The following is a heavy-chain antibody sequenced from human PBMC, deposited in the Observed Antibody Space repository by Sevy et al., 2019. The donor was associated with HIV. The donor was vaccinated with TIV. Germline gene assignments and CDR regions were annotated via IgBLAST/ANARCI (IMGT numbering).Heavy chain of an antibody. J-gene: IGHJ4*02. CDR3: ARDRDADYGGNPLDS. D-gene: IGHD4-17*01. Sequence: GGSLRLSCAASGFSITSYWMDWVRQGPGKGLEWVANIKSDGNEKYYVNSVKGRFTISRDNAINAVFLQMDSLTVEDTGVYYCARDRDADYGGNPLDSWGQGTLVTVSS. CDR2: IKSDGNEK. V-gene: IGHV3-7*01. CDR1: GFSITSYW.